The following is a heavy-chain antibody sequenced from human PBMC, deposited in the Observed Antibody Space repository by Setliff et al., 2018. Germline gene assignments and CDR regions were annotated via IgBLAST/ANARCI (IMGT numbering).Heavy chain of an antibody. Sequence: PGGSLRLSCTASGLSYINDWVSWVRQAPGKGLEWLASINPHGSEKYYADSVKGRFTISRDNSKNTFDLQMNSLRAEDTAVYYCRVWIGDLSRDFWGRGTLVTVSS. CDR2: INPHGSEK. D-gene: IGHD3-10*01. CDR3: RVWIGDLSRDF. V-gene: IGHV3-7*03. CDR1: GLSYINDW. J-gene: IGHJ4*02.